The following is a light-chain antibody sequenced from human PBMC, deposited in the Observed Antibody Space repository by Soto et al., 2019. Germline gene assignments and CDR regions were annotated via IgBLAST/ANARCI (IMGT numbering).Light chain of an antibody. CDR2: DAS. Sequence: EIVLTQSPATLSLSPRERATISCRASQSVSSYLAWYQQKPGQAPRLLIYDASNRATGIPARFSGSGSGTDFTLTISSLEPEDVAVYYCQQRRTFGQGTKVDIK. CDR1: QSVSSY. V-gene: IGKV3-11*01. J-gene: IGKJ1*01. CDR3: QQRRT.